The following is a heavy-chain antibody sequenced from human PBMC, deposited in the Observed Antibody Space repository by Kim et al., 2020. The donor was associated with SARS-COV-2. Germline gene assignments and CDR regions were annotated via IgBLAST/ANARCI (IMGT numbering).Heavy chain of an antibody. D-gene: IGHD3-3*01. Sequence: GGSLRLSCAASGFTFSSYWMHWVRQAPGKGLVWVSRINSDGSSTSYADSVKGRFTISRDNAKNTLYLQMNSLRAEDTAVYYCARDRGSYYDFWSGTHNWFDPWGQGTLVTVSS. CDR3: ARDRGSYYDFWSGTHNWFDP. V-gene: IGHV3-74*01. CDR2: INSDGSST. CDR1: GFTFSSYW. J-gene: IGHJ5*02.